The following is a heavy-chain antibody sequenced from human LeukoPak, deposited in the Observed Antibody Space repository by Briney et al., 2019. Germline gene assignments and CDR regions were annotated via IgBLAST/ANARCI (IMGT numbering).Heavy chain of an antibody. V-gene: IGHV3-64*01. CDR3: ARGSDNYYYYQYMDV. D-gene: IGHD3-9*01. Sequence: SGGSLRLSCAASGFSFSNYAMHWVRQASGKGLEYVSAISSNGDSAYYASSVRGRFTISRDNSKNSLYLQLNSLRAEDTAVYYCARGSDNYYYYQYMDVWGKGTTVTVSS. J-gene: IGHJ6*03. CDR1: GFSFSNYA. CDR2: ISSNGDSA.